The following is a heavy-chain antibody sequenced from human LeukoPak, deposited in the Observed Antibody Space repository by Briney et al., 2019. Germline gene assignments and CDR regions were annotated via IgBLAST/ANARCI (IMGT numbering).Heavy chain of an antibody. J-gene: IGHJ1*01. CDR3: ATYAGTSSKYFQH. D-gene: IGHD3-10*01. V-gene: IGHV5-51*01. CDR1: GYKFNANW. Sequence: TGESLKISCKGSGYKFNANWIAWVRQMPGKGLEWMGIIYPDDSDTRYSPSFQGQVTISADKSISTAYLQWSSLKASDTAMYYCATYAGTSSKYFQHWGQGTLVTVSS. CDR2: IYPDDSDT.